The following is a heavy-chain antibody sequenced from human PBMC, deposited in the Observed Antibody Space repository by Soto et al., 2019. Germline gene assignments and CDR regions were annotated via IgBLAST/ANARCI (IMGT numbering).Heavy chain of an antibody. CDR3: ARAKRVGIRYGMDV. CDR2: IYYSGST. J-gene: IGHJ6*02. CDR1: GGSISSGDYY. Sequence: SETLSLTCTVSGGSISSGDYYWSWIRQPPGKGLEWIGYIYYSGSTYYNPSLKSRVTISVDTSKNQFSLKLSSVTAADTAVYYCARAKRVGIRYGMDVWGQGTTVTVSS. V-gene: IGHV4-30-4*01. D-gene: IGHD3-10*01.